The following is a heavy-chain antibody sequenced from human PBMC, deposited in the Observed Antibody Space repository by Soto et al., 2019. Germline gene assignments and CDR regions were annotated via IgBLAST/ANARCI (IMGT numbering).Heavy chain of an antibody. V-gene: IGHV3-9*01. CDR1: GFTFDDYA. J-gene: IGHJ6*04. CDR3: AKDSAGMEWTYQDV. D-gene: IGHD3-3*01. CDR2: ISWNSGSI. Sequence: GGSLRLSCAASGFTFDDYAMHWVRQAPGKGLEWVSGISWNSGSIGYADSVKGRLTISRDNAKNSLYLQMNSLRAEDTALYYCAKDSAGMEWTYQDVWGKGTTVTVSS.